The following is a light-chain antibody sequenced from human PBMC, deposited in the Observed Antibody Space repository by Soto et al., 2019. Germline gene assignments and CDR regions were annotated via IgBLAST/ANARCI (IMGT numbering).Light chain of an antibody. CDR1: ALPKEY. Sequence: SYELTQPPSVSVSPGQTARITCFGDALPKEYAYWYQQKPGQAPVLLIYKDTERPSGIPERFSGSTSGTTVTLTISGVQAEDEADYYCQSADSSGTYVFASGTKLTVL. J-gene: IGLJ1*01. V-gene: IGLV3-25*02. CDR2: KDT. CDR3: QSADSSGTYV.